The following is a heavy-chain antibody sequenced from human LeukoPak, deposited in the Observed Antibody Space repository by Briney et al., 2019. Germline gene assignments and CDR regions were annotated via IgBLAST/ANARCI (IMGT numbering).Heavy chain of an antibody. Sequence: TSETLSCTASGYTCTSYDINWVRQATGQGLEWMGWMNPNSGNTGYAQKFQGRVTMTRNTSISTAYMELSSLRSEDTAVYYCARVGAVEGFDPWGQGTLVTVSS. V-gene: IGHV1-8*01. CDR2: MNPNSGNT. J-gene: IGHJ5*02. CDR1: GYTCTSYD. D-gene: IGHD6-19*01. CDR3: ARVGAVEGFDP.